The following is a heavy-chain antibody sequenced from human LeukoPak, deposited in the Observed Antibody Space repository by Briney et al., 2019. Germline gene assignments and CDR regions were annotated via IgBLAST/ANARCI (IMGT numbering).Heavy chain of an antibody. CDR3: ARKSVSSVSRYFDY. Sequence: GGSLRLSCAASGFTFSSYSMNWVRQAPGKGLEWVSSISSSSSYIYYADSVKGRFTISRDNAKNSLYLQMNSLRAEDTAVHYCARKSVSSVSRYFDYWGQGTLVTVSS. CDR1: GFTFSSYS. J-gene: IGHJ4*02. V-gene: IGHV3-21*01. CDR2: ISSSSSYI. D-gene: IGHD3-10*01.